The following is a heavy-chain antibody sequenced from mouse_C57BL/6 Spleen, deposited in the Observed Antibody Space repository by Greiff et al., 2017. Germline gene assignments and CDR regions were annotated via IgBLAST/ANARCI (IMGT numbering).Heavy chain of an antibody. Sequence: EVQGVESGGGLVKPGGSLKLSCAASGFTFSDYGMHWVRQAPEKGLEWVSYISSGSSTIYYADTVKGRFTISRDNAKNTLFLQMTRLRSEETAMYYCASGATVVPYWGKGTTLTVSS. CDR3: ASGATVVPY. D-gene: IGHD1-1*01. CDR1: GFTFSDYG. V-gene: IGHV5-17*01. CDR2: ISSGSSTI. J-gene: IGHJ2*01.